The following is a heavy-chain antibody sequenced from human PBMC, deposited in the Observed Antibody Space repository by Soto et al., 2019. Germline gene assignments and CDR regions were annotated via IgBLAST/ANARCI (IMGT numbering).Heavy chain of an antibody. J-gene: IGHJ4*02. V-gene: IGHV1-8*01. CDR2: MNTNSGNT. CDR3: AGVNNYDFWRGYYRGREDY. Sequence: QVQLVQSGAEVKKPGASVKVSCKASGYTFTSYDINWVRQATGQGLEWMGWMNTNSGNTGYAQKYQGRVTMTRKNYRSTAYMELRSLRSEDTAVYYCAGVNNYDFWRGYYRGREDYWGQGTLVTVSS. D-gene: IGHD3-3*01. CDR1: GYTFTSYD.